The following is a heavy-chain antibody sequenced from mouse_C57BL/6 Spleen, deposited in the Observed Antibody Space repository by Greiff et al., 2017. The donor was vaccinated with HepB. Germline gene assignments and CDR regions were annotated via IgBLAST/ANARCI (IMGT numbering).Heavy chain of an antibody. D-gene: IGHD2-2*01. V-gene: IGHV1-82*01. Sequence: VQLQQSGPELVKPGASVKISCKAPGYAFSSSWMNWVKQRPGKGLEWIGRIYPGDGDTNYNGKFKGKATLTADKSSSTAYMQLSSLTSEDSAVYFCAEGYGFDYWGQGTTLTVSS. CDR3: AEGYGFDY. CDR1: GYAFSSSW. CDR2: IYPGDGDT. J-gene: IGHJ2*01.